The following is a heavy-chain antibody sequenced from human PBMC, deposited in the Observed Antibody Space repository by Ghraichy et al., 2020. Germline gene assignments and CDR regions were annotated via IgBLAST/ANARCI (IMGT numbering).Heavy chain of an antibody. Sequence: SETLSLTCAVYGGSFSGYYWSWIRQPPGKGLEWIGEINHSGSTNYNPSLKSRVTISVDTSKNQFSLKLSSVTAADTAVYYCARGCAIAARPYWRWGWFDPLGQGTLVTVSS. J-gene: IGHJ5*02. V-gene: IGHV4-34*01. CDR2: INHSGST. CDR3: ARGCAIAARPYWRWGWFDP. D-gene: IGHD6-6*01. CDR1: GGSFSGYY.